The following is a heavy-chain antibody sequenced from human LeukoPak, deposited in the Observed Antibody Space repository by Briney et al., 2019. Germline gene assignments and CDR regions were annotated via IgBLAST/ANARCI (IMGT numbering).Heavy chain of an antibody. CDR3: AKNRYSYGVADY. CDR2: ISGSGGST. D-gene: IGHD5-18*01. J-gene: IGHJ4*02. V-gene: IGHV3-23*01. CDR1: GFTFSSYA. Sequence: PGGSLRLSCAASGFTFSSYAMSWARQAPGKGLEWVSAISGSGGSTYYADSVKGRFTISRDNSKNTLYLQMNSLRAEDTAVYYCAKNRYSYGVADYWGQGTLVTVSS.